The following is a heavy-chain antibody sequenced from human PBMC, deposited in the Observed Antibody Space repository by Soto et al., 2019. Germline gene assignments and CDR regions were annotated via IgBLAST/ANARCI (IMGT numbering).Heavy chain of an antibody. D-gene: IGHD2-21*01. Sequence: VQLVESGGGVVQPGRSLRLSCAASGFTFSSYGMHWVRQAPGKGLEWVSAISGSGGSTYYADSVKGRFTISRDNSKNTLYLQMNSLRAEDTAVYYCAKDIRVIRRFDYWGQGTLVTVSS. V-gene: IGHV3-23*04. CDR3: AKDIRVIRRFDY. J-gene: IGHJ4*02. CDR1: GFTFSSYG. CDR2: ISGSGGST.